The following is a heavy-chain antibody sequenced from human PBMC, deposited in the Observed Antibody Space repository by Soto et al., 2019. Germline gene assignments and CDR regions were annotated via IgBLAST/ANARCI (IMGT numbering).Heavy chain of an antibody. J-gene: IGHJ4*02. D-gene: IGHD2-15*01. CDR2: IITIFGTA. CDR1: GGTFSSYA. V-gene: IGHV1-69*13. CDR3: ARERYGGTYYFDY. Sequence: GASVKVSCKASGGTFSSYAISWVRQAPGQGLEWMGGIITIFGTANYAQKFQGRVTITADESTSTAYMELSSLRSEDTAVYYCARERYGGTYYFDYWGQGTLVTVSS.